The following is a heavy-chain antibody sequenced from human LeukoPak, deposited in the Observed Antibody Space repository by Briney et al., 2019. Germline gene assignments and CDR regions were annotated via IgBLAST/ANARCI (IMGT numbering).Heavy chain of an antibody. J-gene: IGHJ4*02. D-gene: IGHD1-26*01. CDR1: GGSFSGYY. V-gene: IGHV4-34*01. CDR3: AHPAWELTL. CDR2: INHSGST. Sequence: PSETLSLTCAVYGGSFSGYYWSWIRQPPGKGLEWIGEINHSGSTNYNSSLKSRVTISADTSKNQFSLKLSSVTAADTAVYYCAHPAWELTLWGQGTLVTVSS.